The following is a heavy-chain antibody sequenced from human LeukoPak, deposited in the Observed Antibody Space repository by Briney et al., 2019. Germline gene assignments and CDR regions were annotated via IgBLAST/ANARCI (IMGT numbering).Heavy chain of an antibody. Sequence: PGGSLRLSCAASGFTFSSYAMSWVRQAPGKGLEWVSAISGSGGSTYYADSVKGRFTISRDNSKNTLYLQMNSLRAEDTAVYYCARTLYGDYVLDAEYFQHWGQGTLVTVSS. CDR3: ARTLYGDYVLDAEYFQH. D-gene: IGHD4-17*01. V-gene: IGHV3-23*01. J-gene: IGHJ1*01. CDR1: GFTFSSYA. CDR2: ISGSGGST.